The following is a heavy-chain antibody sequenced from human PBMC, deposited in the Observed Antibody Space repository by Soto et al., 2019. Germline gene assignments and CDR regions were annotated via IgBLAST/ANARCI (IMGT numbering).Heavy chain of an antibody. V-gene: IGHV3-23*01. D-gene: IGHD6-13*01. CDR3: AKAAAGT. J-gene: IGHJ4*02. CDR2: ISGSGGST. Sequence: GGSLRLSCAASCITFSSYAMSWVRQAPGKGVESVSAISGSGGSTSYAASVKGRCTISRDSSKNKLYLQMNSLRADDTAVESCAKAAAGTWGQGTLVTVSS. CDR1: CITFSSYA.